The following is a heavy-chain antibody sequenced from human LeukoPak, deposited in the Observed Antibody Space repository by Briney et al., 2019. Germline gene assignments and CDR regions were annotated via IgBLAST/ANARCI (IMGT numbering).Heavy chain of an antibody. J-gene: IGHJ5*02. CDR1: GGSFSGYY. CDR2: INHSGST. D-gene: IGHD3-22*01. CDR3: ARHGDSSGYYYFLLNRNWFDP. V-gene: IGHV4-34*01. Sequence: SETLSLTCAVYGGSFSGYYWSWIRQPPGKGLEWIEEINHSGSTNYNPSLKSRVTISVDTSKNQFSLKLSSVTAADTAVYYCARHGDSSGYYYFLLNRNWFDPWGQGTLVTVSS.